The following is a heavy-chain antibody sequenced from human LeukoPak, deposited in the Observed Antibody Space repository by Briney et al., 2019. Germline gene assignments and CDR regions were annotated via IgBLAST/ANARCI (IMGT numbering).Heavy chain of an antibody. V-gene: IGHV4-61*02. Sequence: PSQTLSLTCTVSGGSISSGSYYWSWIRQPAGKGLEWIGRIYTSGNTNYSPSLKSRVTISLDTSKNQFSLKLSSVTAADTAVYYCARLGPATADWGQGTLVTVSS. CDR1: GGSISSGSYY. J-gene: IGHJ4*02. CDR2: IYTSGNT. CDR3: ARLGPATAD. D-gene: IGHD2-2*01.